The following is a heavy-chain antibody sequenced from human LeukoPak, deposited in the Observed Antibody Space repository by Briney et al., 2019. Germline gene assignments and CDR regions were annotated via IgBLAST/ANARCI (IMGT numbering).Heavy chain of an antibody. CDR1: GGSISSYY. D-gene: IGHD3-3*01. CDR3: AREVTIFGVVTLDS. CDR2: IYYSGST. V-gene: IGHV4-59*12. J-gene: IGHJ4*02. Sequence: SETLSLTCTVSGGSISSYYWSWIRQPPGKGLEWIGYIYYSGSTNYNPSLKGRVTISVDTSKNQFSLKLSSVTAADTAVYYCAREVTIFGVVTLDSWGQGTLVTVSS.